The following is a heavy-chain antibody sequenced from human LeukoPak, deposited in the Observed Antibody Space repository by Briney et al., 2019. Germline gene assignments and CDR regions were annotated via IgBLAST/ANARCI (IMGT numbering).Heavy chain of an antibody. CDR3: ARRSSSWYYFDY. J-gene: IGHJ4*02. Sequence: ASVKVSRKASGYTFTGYYIHWLRQAPGQGLEWMGWINPDTGGTNYAQQFQGRVTMTRDTSISTAYMEPSRLTSDDTAVYYCARRSSSWYYFDYWGQGTLVTVSS. V-gene: IGHV1-2*02. D-gene: IGHD6-13*01. CDR2: INPDTGGT. CDR1: GYTFTGYY.